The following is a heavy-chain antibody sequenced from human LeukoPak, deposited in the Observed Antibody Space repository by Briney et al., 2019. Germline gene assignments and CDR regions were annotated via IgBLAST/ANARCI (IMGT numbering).Heavy chain of an antibody. D-gene: IGHD2-2*01. CDR1: GGSIRSTNW. J-gene: IGHJ4*02. V-gene: IGHV4-4*02. Sequence: SGTLSLTCAVSGGSIRSTNWWSWVRQSPGKGLEWIGEIYHSGSTNYNPSLKSRVTISVDTSKNQFSLKLSSVTAADTAVYYCARSYVYQPLHNFDYWGQGTLVTVSS. CDR3: ARSYVYQPLHNFDY. CDR2: IYHSGST.